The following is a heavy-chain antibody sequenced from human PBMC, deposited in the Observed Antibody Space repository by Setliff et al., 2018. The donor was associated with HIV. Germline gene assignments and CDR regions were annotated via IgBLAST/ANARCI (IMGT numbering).Heavy chain of an antibody. Sequence: PGESLKISCKGSGYSFTTYWIGWVRQMPGKGLEWMGIIYPGDSDTRYSPSFQGQVTIPADKSISTAYLQWSSLKASDTAIYYCTRHPLRPGIAHHYYNIDVWGTGTTVTVSS. CDR3: TRHPLRPGIAHHYYNIDV. CDR2: IYPGDSDT. D-gene: IGHD5-12*01. J-gene: IGHJ6*03. V-gene: IGHV5-51*01. CDR1: GYSFTTYW.